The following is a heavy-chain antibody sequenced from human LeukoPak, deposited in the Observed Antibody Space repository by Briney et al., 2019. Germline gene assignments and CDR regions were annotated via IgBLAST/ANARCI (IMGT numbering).Heavy chain of an antibody. V-gene: IGHV3-20*04. J-gene: IGHJ4*02. CDR3: ARDLRVVITGSFDS. D-gene: IGHD3-22*01. CDR1: GVSFDDYG. CDR2: INWNGDST. Sequence: GGSLRLSCAASGVSFDDYGLTWVRHAPGKGLEWVSGINWNGDSTEYADSVKGRFTISRDNAKTSLYLQMNSLRAEDTALYYCARDLRVVITGSFDSWGQGTLVTVSS.